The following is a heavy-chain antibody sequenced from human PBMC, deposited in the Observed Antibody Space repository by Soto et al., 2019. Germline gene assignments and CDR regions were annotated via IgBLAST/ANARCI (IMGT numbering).Heavy chain of an antibody. CDR2: IYYSGST. J-gene: IGHJ4*02. Sequence: QVQLQESGPGLVKPSQTLSLTCTVSGGSISSGDYYWSWIRQPPGKGLEWIGSIYYSGSTYYNPSLKSRVTISVESSKNQCSLKLSSVPAADTAVYYCASRHSSPYFDYWGQGTLVTVSS. V-gene: IGHV4-30-4*01. CDR3: ASRHSSPYFDY. D-gene: IGHD6-13*01. CDR1: GGSISSGDYY.